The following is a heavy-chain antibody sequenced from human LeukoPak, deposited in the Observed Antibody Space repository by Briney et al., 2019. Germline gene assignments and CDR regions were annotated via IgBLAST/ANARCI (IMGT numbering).Heavy chain of an antibody. CDR1: GFTFSSYG. J-gene: IGHJ4*02. CDR3: AKDGIGHCSSTSCHAWAYFDY. Sequence: GGSLRLSCAASGFTFSSYGMHWVRQAPGKGLEWVAFIRYDGSNKYYADSVKGRFTISRDNSKNTLYLQMNSLRAEDTAVYYCAKDGIGHCSSTSCHAWAYFDYWGQGTLVTVSS. CDR2: IRYDGSNK. V-gene: IGHV3-30*02. D-gene: IGHD2-2*01.